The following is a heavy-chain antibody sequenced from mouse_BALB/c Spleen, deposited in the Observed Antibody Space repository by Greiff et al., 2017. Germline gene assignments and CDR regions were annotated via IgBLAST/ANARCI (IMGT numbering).Heavy chain of an antibody. V-gene: IGHV14-3*02. Sequence: EVKLMESGAELVKPGASVKLSCTASGFNIKDTYMHWVKQRPEQGLEWIGRIDPANGNTKYDPKFQGKATITADTSSNTAYLQLSSLTSEDTAVYYCARWDYYGSSLDYWGQGTTLTVSS. J-gene: IGHJ2*01. D-gene: IGHD1-1*01. CDR2: IDPANGNT. CDR1: GFNIKDTY. CDR3: ARWDYYGSSLDY.